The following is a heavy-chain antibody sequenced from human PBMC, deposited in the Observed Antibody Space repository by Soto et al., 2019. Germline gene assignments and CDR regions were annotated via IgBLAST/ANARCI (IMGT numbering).Heavy chain of an antibody. CDR1: GYTFTRYG. D-gene: IGHD3-16*01. Sequence: QVHLVQSGAEVKKPGASVKVSCKTSGYTFTRYGISWVRQAPGQGREWMGWISGYDGMTNFAQKVQDRVTMTTDTSTSTVYMELRSLSSEDTAVYYCAREGYVPYYYYGMYVWSQGTTVTVSS. CDR3: AREGYVPYYYYGMYV. CDR2: ISGYDGMT. V-gene: IGHV1-18*01. J-gene: IGHJ6*02.